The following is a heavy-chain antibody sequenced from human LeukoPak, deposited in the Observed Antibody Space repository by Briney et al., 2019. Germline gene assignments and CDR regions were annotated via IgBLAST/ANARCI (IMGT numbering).Heavy chain of an antibody. J-gene: IGHJ5*02. V-gene: IGHV3-48*03. CDR3: AGELELYNWFDP. CDR1: GFTFSSYE. D-gene: IGHD1-1*01. CDR2: ISGSGSTI. Sequence: GGSLRLSCATSGFTFSSYEMNWVRQAPGKGLEWVSCISGSGSTIYYADSVKGRFTISRDNAKNSLYLQMNSLRAEDTAVYYCAGELELYNWFDPWGQGTLVTVSS.